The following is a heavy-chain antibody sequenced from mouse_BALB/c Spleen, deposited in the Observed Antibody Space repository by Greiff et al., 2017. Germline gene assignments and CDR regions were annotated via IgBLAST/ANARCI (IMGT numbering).Heavy chain of an antibody. J-gene: IGHJ3*01. D-gene: IGHD3-1*01. CDR3: ARHSSGYWFAY. V-gene: IGHV1-7*01. CDR1: GYTFTSYW. Sequence: VQLQQSGAELAKPGASVKMSCKASGYTFTSYWMHWVKQRPGQGLEWIGYINPSTGYTEYNQKFKDKATLTADKSSSTAYMQLSSLTSEDSAVYYCARHSSGYWFAYWGQGTLVTVSA. CDR2: INPSTGYT.